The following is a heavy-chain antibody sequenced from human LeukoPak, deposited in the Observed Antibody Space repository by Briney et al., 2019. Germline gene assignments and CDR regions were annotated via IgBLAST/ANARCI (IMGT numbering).Heavy chain of an antibody. V-gene: IGHV3-66*01. CDR2: IYSGGST. D-gene: IGHD6-19*01. CDR1: GFTVSSNY. Sequence: QSGGSLRLSCATSGFTVSSNYMSWVRQAPGKGLEWVSVIYSGGSTYYADSVKGRFTISRDNSENTLYLQMNSLRAEDTAVYYCARRYITGWHFDYWGQGTLVIVVS. CDR3: ARRYITGWHFDY. J-gene: IGHJ4*02.